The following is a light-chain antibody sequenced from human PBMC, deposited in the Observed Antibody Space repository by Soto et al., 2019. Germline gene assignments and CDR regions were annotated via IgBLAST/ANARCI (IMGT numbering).Light chain of an antibody. J-gene: IGLJ1*01. V-gene: IGLV2-14*03. CDR2: DVS. Sequence: QSALTQPASVSGSPGQSITISCTGTSSDVGGYNYVSWYQHHPGKAPKLMIFDVSNRPSRVSNRFSGSKSGNTASLTISGLQPEDEADYYCSSYTTSNTRQIVFGSGTKVTVL. CDR1: SSDVGGYNY. CDR3: SSYTTSNTRQIV.